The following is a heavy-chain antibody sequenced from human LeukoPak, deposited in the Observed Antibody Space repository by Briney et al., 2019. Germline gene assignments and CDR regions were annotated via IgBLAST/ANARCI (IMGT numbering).Heavy chain of an antibody. J-gene: IGHJ6*03. CDR2: ITSSGGTI. CDR3: ASDGYSHGYGWGGGYYYYYMDV. CDR1: GFTFSSYS. D-gene: IGHD5-18*01. V-gene: IGHV3-48*04. Sequence: PGGSLRLSCVTSGFTFSSYSMNWVRQAPGKGLEWVAFITSSGGTIYYADSVKGRFTISRDDRKNSLYLQMKSLRVEDTAVYYCASDGYSHGYGWGGGYYYYYMDVWGKGTTVTVSS.